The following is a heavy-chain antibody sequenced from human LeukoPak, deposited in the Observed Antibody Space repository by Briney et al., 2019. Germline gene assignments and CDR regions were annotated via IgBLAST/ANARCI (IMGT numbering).Heavy chain of an antibody. D-gene: IGHD3-22*01. CDR2: IKKDGSGK. J-gene: IGHJ4*02. Sequence: GGSLRLSCAASGFTFSDFWMGWVRQAPGKGLEWVANIKKDGSGKYYLDSMKGRFTISKDNAKNSLYLQINTLRADDTAVYYCARARSGYYYDYWGQGTLVTGSS. V-gene: IGHV3-7*04. CDR3: ARARSGYYYDY. CDR1: GFTFSDFW.